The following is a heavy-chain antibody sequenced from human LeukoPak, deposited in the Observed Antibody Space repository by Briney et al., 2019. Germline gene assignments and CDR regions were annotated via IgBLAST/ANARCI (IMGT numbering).Heavy chain of an antibody. J-gene: IGHJ5*02. V-gene: IGHV3-23*01. CDR1: GLIFSNYA. Sequence: GGSLRLSCAASGLIFSNYAMTWVRQAPGKGPEWVSAISGSGANTYYADSVKGRFTISRDNSKNTLYLQMNSLRAEDTAFYYCAKEAGDWTHNWFDPWGQGTLVTVSS. CDR2: ISGSGANT. CDR3: AKEAGDWTHNWFDP. D-gene: IGHD2-21*02.